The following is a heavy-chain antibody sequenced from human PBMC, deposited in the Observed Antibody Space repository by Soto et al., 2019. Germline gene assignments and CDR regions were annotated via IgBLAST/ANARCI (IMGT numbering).Heavy chain of an antibody. CDR1: GFTFSSYA. V-gene: IGHV3-30-3*01. Sequence: HPGGSLRLSCAASGFTFSSYAMHWVRQAPGKGLEWVAVISYDGSNKYYADSVKGRFTISRDNSKNTLYLQMNSLRAEDTAVYYCAREGYDFWNTGSWFDPWGQGTLVTVSS. CDR2: ISYDGSNK. J-gene: IGHJ5*02. D-gene: IGHD3-3*01. CDR3: AREGYDFWNTGSWFDP.